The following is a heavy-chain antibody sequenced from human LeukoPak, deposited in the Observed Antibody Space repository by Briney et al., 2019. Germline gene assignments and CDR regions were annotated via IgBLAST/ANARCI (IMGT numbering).Heavy chain of an antibody. Sequence: TGGSLRLSCAASGFTFSSYSMNWVRQAPGKGLEWVSHITASGTAMFYADSVKGRFTISRDNAKNSLYLQMNSLRAEDTAVYYCAREDDSSGYLYYFDYWGQGTLVTVSS. V-gene: IGHV3-48*01. CDR2: ITASGTAM. CDR1: GFTFSSYS. CDR3: AREDDSSGYLYYFDY. D-gene: IGHD3-22*01. J-gene: IGHJ4*02.